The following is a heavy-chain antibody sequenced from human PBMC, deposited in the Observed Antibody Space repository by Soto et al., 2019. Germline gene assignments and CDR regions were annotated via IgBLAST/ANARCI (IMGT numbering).Heavy chain of an antibody. CDR1: GYTFTSYA. Sequence: ASVKVSCKASGYTFTSYAMHWLRQAPGQRLEWMGWINAGNGNTKYSQKFQGRVTITRDTSASTAYMELSSLRSEDTAVYYCARVGCSSTSCYGRNWFDPWGQGTLVTVSS. CDR2: INAGNGNT. D-gene: IGHD2-2*01. CDR3: ARVGCSSTSCYGRNWFDP. V-gene: IGHV1-3*01. J-gene: IGHJ5*02.